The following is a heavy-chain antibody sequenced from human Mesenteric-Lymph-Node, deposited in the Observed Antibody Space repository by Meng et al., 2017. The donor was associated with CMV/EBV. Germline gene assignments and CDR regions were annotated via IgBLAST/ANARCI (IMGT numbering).Heavy chain of an antibody. CDR1: GGSFSGYY. D-gene: IGHD3-9*01. CDR2: INHSGST. Sequence: QGRLHQWGAGRLRPSETLSVTCAVYGGSFSGYYWNWIRQSPEKGLEWIGEINHSGSTTYNPSFTSRIIISVDTSTNQISLNMSSVAAADTAVYYCARGSSYDILTGYFDYWGQGALVTVSS. V-gene: IGHV4-34*01. J-gene: IGHJ4*02. CDR3: ARGSSYDILTGYFDY.